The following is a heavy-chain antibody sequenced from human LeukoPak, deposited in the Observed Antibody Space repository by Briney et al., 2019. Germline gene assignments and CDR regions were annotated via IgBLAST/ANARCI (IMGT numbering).Heavy chain of an antibody. CDR2: INHSGST. CDR1: GFSFSSYG. D-gene: IGHD2-15*01. V-gene: IGHV4-34*01. Sequence: GSLRLSCAASGFSFSSYGMHWIRQPPGKGLEWIGEINHSGSTNYNPSLKSRVTISVDTSKDQFSLKLSSVTAADTAVYYCARRLQRGWELPVGPDAFDIWGQGTMVTVSS. J-gene: IGHJ3*02. CDR3: ARRLQRGWELPVGPDAFDI.